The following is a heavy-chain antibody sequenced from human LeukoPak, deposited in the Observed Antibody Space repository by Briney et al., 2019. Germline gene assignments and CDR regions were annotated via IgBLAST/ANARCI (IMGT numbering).Heavy chain of an antibody. CDR3: ARGVDIVATIINYYYYMDV. D-gene: IGHD5-12*01. V-gene: IGHV1-8*01. Sequence: ASVKVSCKASGYTFTSYDINWVRQATGQGLEWMGWMNPNSGNTGYAQKFQGRVTMTRNTSISTAYMELSSLRSEDTAVYYCARGVDIVATIINYYYYMDVWGKGTTVTVSS. CDR1: GYTFTSYD. J-gene: IGHJ6*03. CDR2: MNPNSGNT.